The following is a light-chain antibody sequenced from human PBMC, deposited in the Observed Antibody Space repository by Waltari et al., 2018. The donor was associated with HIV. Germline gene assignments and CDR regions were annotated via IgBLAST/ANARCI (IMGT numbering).Light chain of an antibody. J-gene: IGLJ2*01. Sequence: QSVLTQPPSASGTPGQRVTISCSGSSSNIGSNTVNWYQQLPGTATKLLIYSNNQRPSGVPDRFSGSKSGTSASLAISGLQSEDEADYYCAAWDDSLNGPNVVFGGGTKLTVL. V-gene: IGLV1-44*01. CDR1: SSNIGSNT. CDR3: AAWDDSLNGPNVV. CDR2: SNN.